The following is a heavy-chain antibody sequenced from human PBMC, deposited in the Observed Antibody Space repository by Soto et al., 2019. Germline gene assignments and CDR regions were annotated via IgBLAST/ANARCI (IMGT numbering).Heavy chain of an antibody. V-gene: IGHV4-4*02. D-gene: IGHD3-10*01. J-gene: IGHJ6*02. Sequence: SETLSLTCAVSGGSISSSNWWSWVRQPPGKGLEWIGEIYHSGSTNYNPSLKSRVTISVDKSKNQFSLNLTSVTAADTAVYYCARGGYYGQGKLGWGPKNRYFYYRFDVWGQGTSVTVSS. CDR1: GGSISSSNW. CDR2: IYHSGST. CDR3: ARGGYYGQGKLGWGPKNRYFYYRFDV.